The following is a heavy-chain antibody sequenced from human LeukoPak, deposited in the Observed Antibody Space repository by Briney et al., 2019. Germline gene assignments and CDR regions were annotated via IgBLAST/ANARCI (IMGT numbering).Heavy chain of an antibody. Sequence: PGGSLRLSCAASGFTFSSYAMHWVRQAPGKGLEWVAVISYDGSNKYYADSVKGRFTISRDNSKNTLCLQMNSLRAEDTAVYYCASRQWLGPFDYWGQGTLVTVSS. CDR3: ASRQWLGPFDY. D-gene: IGHD6-19*01. V-gene: IGHV3-30*14. CDR1: GFTFSSYA. J-gene: IGHJ4*02. CDR2: ISYDGSNK.